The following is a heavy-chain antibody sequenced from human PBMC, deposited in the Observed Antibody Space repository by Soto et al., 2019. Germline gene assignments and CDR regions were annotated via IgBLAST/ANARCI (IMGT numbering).Heavy chain of an antibody. D-gene: IGHD3-22*01. Sequence: QVQLVQSGAEEKKHGASVKVSCKASGYTFTSYAMHWVRQAPGQRLEGMGWINAGNGNTKYSQKFQGRVTITRDTSASTAYMELSSLRSEDTAVYYCASGSGYYYWDDYWGQGTLVTVSS. CDR3: ASGSGYYYWDDY. V-gene: IGHV1-3*05. CDR2: INAGNGNT. J-gene: IGHJ4*02. CDR1: GYTFTSYA.